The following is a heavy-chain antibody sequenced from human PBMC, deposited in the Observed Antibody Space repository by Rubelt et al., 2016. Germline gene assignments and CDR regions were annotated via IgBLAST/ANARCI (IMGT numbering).Heavy chain of an antibody. Sequence: QVQLVQSGAEVKKPGASVKVSCKASGYTFTSYGISWVRQAPGQGLEWMGWISAYNGNTNYAQKRQGRVTTTTDTSTITAYMELRSLRSDDTAVYYCARDRIRIAARQGWYFDLWGRGTLVTVSS. J-gene: IGHJ2*01. D-gene: IGHD6-6*01. V-gene: IGHV1-18*01. CDR1: GYTFTSYG. CDR3: ARDRIRIAARQGWYFDL. CDR2: ISAYNGNT.